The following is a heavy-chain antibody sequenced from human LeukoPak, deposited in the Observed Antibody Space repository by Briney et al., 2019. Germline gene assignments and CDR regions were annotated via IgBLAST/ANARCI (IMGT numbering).Heavy chain of an antibody. J-gene: IGHJ6*03. CDR2: LYHPDST. CDR1: GYPINNAYY. D-gene: IGHD2-2*01. V-gene: IGHV4-38-2*01. CDR3: ARQYDSYFYYYLDL. Sequence: SETLSLTCGVSGYPINNAYYWVWIRQPPGKGLKWIGSLYHPDSTYYNPSLKSRVTMSVDTSRNQFSLRLSFVTAADTAVYYCARQYDSYFYYYLDLWGTGTTVTVSS.